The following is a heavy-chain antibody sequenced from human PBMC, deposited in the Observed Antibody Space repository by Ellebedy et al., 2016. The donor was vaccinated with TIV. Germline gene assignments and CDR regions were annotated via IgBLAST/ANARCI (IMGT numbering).Heavy chain of an antibody. D-gene: IGHD3-10*01. Sequence: GESLKISCAASGFTFNSYAMSWVRQAPGKGLEWVSTISNTGSRTYYADSVEGRFIISRDNSKRTLYLQMNSLRAEDTAVYYCAKDRRSRFYGMDVWGQGTTVTVSS. J-gene: IGHJ6*02. CDR2: ISNTGSRT. CDR3: AKDRRSRFYGMDV. V-gene: IGHV3-23*01. CDR1: GFTFNSYA.